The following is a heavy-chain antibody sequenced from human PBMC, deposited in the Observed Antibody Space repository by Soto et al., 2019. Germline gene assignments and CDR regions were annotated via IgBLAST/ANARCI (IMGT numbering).Heavy chain of an antibody. V-gene: IGHV1-2*04. Sequence: ASVKVSCKASGYTFTGYYMHWVRQAPGQGLERMGWINPNSGGTNYAQKFQGWVTMTRDTSISTAYMELSRLRSDDTAVYYCARDSGTDYADYWGQGTLVTVSS. J-gene: IGHJ4*02. CDR2: INPNSGGT. CDR1: GYTFTGYY. D-gene: IGHD3-16*01. CDR3: ARDSGTDYADY.